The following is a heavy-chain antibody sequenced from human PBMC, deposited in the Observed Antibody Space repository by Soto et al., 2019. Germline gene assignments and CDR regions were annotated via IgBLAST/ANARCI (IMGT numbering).Heavy chain of an antibody. Sequence: GESLKISGTGFGYTFTTFCISWVRQMPGKGLEWMGRIDPRDSYVNHSPSFQGHVTISVDKSINTAYLQWGSLKASDTAMYYCARFYCTTSTCDSWFDPWGPGTMVTVYS. J-gene: IGHJ5*02. CDR1: GYTFTTFC. CDR3: ARFYCTTSTCDSWFDP. V-gene: IGHV5-10-1*01. CDR2: IDPRDSYV. D-gene: IGHD2-2*01.